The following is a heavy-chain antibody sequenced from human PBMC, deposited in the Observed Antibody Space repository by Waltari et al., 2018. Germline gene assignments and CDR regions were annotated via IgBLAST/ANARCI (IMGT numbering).Heavy chain of an antibody. Sequence: EVQLVESGRGLVQPGGSLRLSCAASGFTVSSNYMSWVRQAPGKGLEWVSVIYSGGSTYYADSVKGRFTISRDNSKNTLYLQMNSLRAEDTAVYYCARASSAYYYGMDVWGQGTTVTVSS. V-gene: IGHV3-66*01. CDR3: ARASSAYYYGMDV. CDR1: GFTVSSNY. CDR2: IYSGGST. J-gene: IGHJ6*02. D-gene: IGHD6-19*01.